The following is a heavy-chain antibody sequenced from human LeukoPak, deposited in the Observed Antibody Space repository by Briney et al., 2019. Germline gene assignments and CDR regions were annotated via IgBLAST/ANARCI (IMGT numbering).Heavy chain of an antibody. CDR2: IHYSGGT. J-gene: IGHJ3*02. CDR1: GGPISNYY. V-gene: IGHV4-59*08. D-gene: IGHD3-9*01. Sequence: SETLSLTRTVSGGPISNYYWSWIRQSPGKGLEWIGYIHYSGGTKYNPSLKSRVIISVDMSMNQFSLKLSSVTAADTAMYYCAKHSVLTGSGYAFDIWGQGTAVTVSS. CDR3: AKHSVLTGSGYAFDI.